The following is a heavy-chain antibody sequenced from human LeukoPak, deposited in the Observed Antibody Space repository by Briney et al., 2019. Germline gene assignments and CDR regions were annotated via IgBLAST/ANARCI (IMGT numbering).Heavy chain of an antibody. J-gene: IGHJ4*02. V-gene: IGHV3-53*01. Sequence: GGSLRLSCVASGFTFSISSMSWVRQAPGKGLEWVSVIYGGGNTYTADSVKGRFTISRDTSMNTLYLQMNSLRAEDTAVYYCASWPGGWYGEDSWGQGTLVTVSS. D-gene: IGHD6-19*01. CDR1: GFTFSISS. CDR3: ASWPGGWYGEDS. CDR2: IYGGGNT.